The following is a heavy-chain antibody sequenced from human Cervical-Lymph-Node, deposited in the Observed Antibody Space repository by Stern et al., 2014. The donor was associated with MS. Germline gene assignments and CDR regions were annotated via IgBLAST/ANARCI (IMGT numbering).Heavy chain of an antibody. D-gene: IGHD3-10*01. CDR3: ARTSYYSDSGTWVGWFDP. V-gene: IGHV2-26*01. CDR1: GFSLNNPTMG. J-gene: IGHJ5*02. Sequence: QIPLKESGPVLVKPTETLTLTCTVSGFSLNNPTMGVSWIRQPPGKSLEWLATIFSNDEKSYSTSLKSRLTISKDISKSQVVLTMSNMDPVDTATYSCARTSYYSDSGTWVGWFDPWGQGTLVTVSS. CDR2: IFSNDEK.